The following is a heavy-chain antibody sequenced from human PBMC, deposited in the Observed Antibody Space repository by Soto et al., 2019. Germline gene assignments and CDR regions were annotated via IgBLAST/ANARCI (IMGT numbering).Heavy chain of an antibody. CDR2: IRSKPYDGTT. V-gene: IGHV3-49*03. D-gene: IGHD3-10*01. CDR3: AKDLFSMVRGASYYSYGMDV. J-gene: IGHJ6*02. Sequence: GGSLRLSCTASGFTFGDYAMSWFRQAPGKGLEWVGFIRSKPYDGTTEYAASAKGRFTISRNDSKSIAYLQMNSLKTEDTAVYYCAKDLFSMVRGASYYSYGMDVWGQGTTVTVSS. CDR1: GFTFGDYA.